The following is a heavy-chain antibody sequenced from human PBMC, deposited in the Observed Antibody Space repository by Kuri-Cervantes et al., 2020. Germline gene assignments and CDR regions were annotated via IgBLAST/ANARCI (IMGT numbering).Heavy chain of an antibody. CDR1: GFTFSSYW. J-gene: IGHJ6*02. Sequence: GGSLRLSCAASGFTFSSYWMHWVRQAPGKGLEWVSGISWNSGSIGYADSVKGRFTISRDNAKNSLYLQMNSLRAEDTAVYYCARGRGYYGSGSYGGNYYYYYGMDVWGQGTTVTVSS. D-gene: IGHD3-10*01. V-gene: IGHV3-9*01. CDR3: ARGRGYYGSGSYGGNYYYYYGMDV. CDR2: ISWNSGSI.